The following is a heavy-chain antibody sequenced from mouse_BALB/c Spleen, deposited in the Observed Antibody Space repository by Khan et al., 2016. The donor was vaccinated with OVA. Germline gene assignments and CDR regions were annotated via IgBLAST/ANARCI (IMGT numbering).Heavy chain of an antibody. Sequence: QVQLQQPGAELVRPGTSVKISCKASGYTFTNYWLGWVKQRPGHGLEWIGDIYPGVGYINYNEKFKGRATLTAGTSSSTAYIQISGLTSEDSAVYFWTRWASWFFCVWGAGTTVTVSS. V-gene: IGHV1-63*02. CDR3: TRWASWFFCV. J-gene: IGHJ1*01. D-gene: IGHD3-1*01. CDR1: GYTFTNYW. CDR2: IYPGVGYI.